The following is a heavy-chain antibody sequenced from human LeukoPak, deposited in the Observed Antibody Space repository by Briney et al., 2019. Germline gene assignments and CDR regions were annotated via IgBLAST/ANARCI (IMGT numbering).Heavy chain of an antibody. J-gene: IGHJ4*02. Sequence: ASVKVSCKASGYTFTSYGISWVRQAPGQGLEWMGWISAYNGNTNYAQKLQGRVTMTTDTSTGTAYMELRSLRSDDTAVYYCARVDRYYDSSGYYYVDYWGQGTLVTVSS. D-gene: IGHD3-22*01. CDR1: GYTFTSYG. CDR3: ARVDRYYDSSGYYYVDY. CDR2: ISAYNGNT. V-gene: IGHV1-18*01.